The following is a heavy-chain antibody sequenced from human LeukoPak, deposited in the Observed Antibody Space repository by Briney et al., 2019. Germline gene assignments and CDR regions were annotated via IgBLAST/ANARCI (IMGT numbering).Heavy chain of an antibody. Sequence: NAGGSLRLSCAASGFTFSTYNMNWVRQAPGKGLEWVSSISSSSSYIYYADSVKGRFTISRDNAKNSLYLQMNSLRAEDTAVYYCARGPAYGSGSPPYGMDVWGQGTTVTVSS. J-gene: IGHJ6*02. CDR1: GFTFSTYN. CDR2: ISSSSSYI. CDR3: ARGPAYGSGSPPYGMDV. V-gene: IGHV3-21*01. D-gene: IGHD3-10*01.